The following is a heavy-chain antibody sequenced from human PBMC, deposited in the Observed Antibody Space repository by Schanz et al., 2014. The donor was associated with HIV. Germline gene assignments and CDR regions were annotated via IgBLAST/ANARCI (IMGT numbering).Heavy chain of an antibody. D-gene: IGHD3-10*01. V-gene: IGHV3-30*18. CDR2: ISYDGSNK. J-gene: IGHJ4*02. CDR1: GFTFSNYG. Sequence: QVQLVESGGGVVQPGRSLRLSCAVSGFTFSNYGMHWVRQAPGKGLEWVAVISYDGSNKYYADSVKGRFTIARDNAKNSLSLQMNSLRAEDTAVFYCAKSGNGRSLDFWGQGTLLTVSS. CDR3: AKSGNGRSLDF.